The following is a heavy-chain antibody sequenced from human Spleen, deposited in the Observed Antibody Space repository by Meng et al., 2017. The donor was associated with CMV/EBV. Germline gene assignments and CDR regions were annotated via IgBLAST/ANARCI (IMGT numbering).Heavy chain of an antibody. D-gene: IGHD3-3*01. V-gene: IGHV3-48*01. Sequence: GESLKISCAASGFTFSSYSLNWVRQAPGKGLEWISYISSSSTTIYYADSVKGRFTISRDNSKNTLYLQMNSLRAEDTAVYYCAKEFEYYDFWSGYYRGGGDYWGQGTLVTVSS. CDR2: ISSSSTTI. CDR3: AKEFEYYDFWSGYYRGGGDY. J-gene: IGHJ4*02. CDR1: GFTFSSYS.